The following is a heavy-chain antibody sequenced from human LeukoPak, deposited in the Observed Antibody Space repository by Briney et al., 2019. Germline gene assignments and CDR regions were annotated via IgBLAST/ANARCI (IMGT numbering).Heavy chain of an antibody. Sequence: SETLSLTCTVSGGSVNTNNYYWGWIRQPPGMGLEWIGSLYYGGTTYYNPSLKSRVTISVDTSNNHFSLKLSSVTAADTAVYYCARRINFAGFDPRGQGTLVTVSS. D-gene: IGHD6-13*01. CDR3: ARRINFAGFDP. CDR1: GGSVNTNNYY. CDR2: LYYGGTT. V-gene: IGHV4-39*02. J-gene: IGHJ5*02.